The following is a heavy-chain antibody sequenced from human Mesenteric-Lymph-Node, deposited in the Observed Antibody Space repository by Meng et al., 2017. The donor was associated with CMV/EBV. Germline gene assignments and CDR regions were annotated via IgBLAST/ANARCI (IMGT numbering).Heavy chain of an antibody. J-gene: IGHJ4*02. V-gene: IGHV4-34*01. CDR2: INHSGST. Sequence: SETLSLTCAVYGGSFSGYYWSWIRQPPGKGLEWIGEINHSGSTNYNPSLKSRVTISVDTSKNQFSLKLSSVTAADTAVYYCARARGGRAITGTTRPFDYWGQGTLVTVSS. D-gene: IGHD1-7*01. CDR3: ARARGGRAITGTTRPFDY. CDR1: GGSFSGYY.